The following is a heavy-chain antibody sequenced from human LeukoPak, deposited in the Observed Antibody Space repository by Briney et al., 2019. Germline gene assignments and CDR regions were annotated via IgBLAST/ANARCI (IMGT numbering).Heavy chain of an antibody. CDR2: IYYGQTI. CDR1: AASISSSSHH. CDR3: VRHDGRGGATMGAVGS. J-gene: IGHJ5*01. Sequence: SSETLSLTCTLSAASISSSSHHWGWIRQSPGKGLEWIVSIYYGQTIYYNPSLNSRVTISVVTSKDQFTLQLNSVTAADTAVYYCVRHDGRGGATMGAVGSWGQGSLVTVSS. V-gene: IGHV4-39*01. D-gene: IGHD4/OR15-4a*01.